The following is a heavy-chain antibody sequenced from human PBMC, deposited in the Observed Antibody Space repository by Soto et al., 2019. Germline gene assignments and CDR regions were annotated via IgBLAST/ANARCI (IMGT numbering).Heavy chain of an antibody. J-gene: IGHJ2*01. CDR2: IWYDGSNK. Sequence: QVQLVESGGGVVQPGRSLRLSCAASGFTFSSYGMHWVRQAPGKGLEWVAGIWYDGSNKYYADSVKGRFTVSRDNSKNTLYLQMNSLRAEDTAVYYCARDVMVTAMVMWYFDLWGRGTLVTVSS. D-gene: IGHD2-21*02. V-gene: IGHV3-33*01. CDR1: GFTFSSYG. CDR3: ARDVMVTAMVMWYFDL.